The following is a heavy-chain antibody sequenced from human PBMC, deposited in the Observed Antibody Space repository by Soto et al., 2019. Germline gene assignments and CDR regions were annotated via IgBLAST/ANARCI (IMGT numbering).Heavy chain of an antibody. V-gene: IGHV1-69*13. CDR3: YRVECGGDCHPDY. CDR1: GCTFSSYA. J-gene: IGHJ4*02. Sequence: SVKVSCKASGCTFSSYAISWVRQAPGQGLEWMGGIIPIFGTANYAQKFQGRVTITADESTSTSYMELSRLTSAAPAAYSCYRVECGGDCHPDYWGEGTLVTV. CDR2: IIPIFGTA. D-gene: IGHD2-21*02.